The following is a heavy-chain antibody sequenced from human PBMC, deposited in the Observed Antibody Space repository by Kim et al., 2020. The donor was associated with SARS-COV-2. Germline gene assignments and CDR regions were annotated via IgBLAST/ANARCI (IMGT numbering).Heavy chain of an antibody. Sequence: GGSLRFSCAASGFTFSSYSMNWVRQAPGKGLEWVSSISSSSSYIYYADSVKGRFTISRDNAKNSLYLQMNSLRAEDTAVYYCARDYKERGYSYEKDYWGQGTLVTVSS. J-gene: IGHJ4*02. V-gene: IGHV3-21*01. CDR3: ARDYKERGYSYEKDY. D-gene: IGHD5-18*01. CDR2: ISSSSSYI. CDR1: GFTFSSYS.